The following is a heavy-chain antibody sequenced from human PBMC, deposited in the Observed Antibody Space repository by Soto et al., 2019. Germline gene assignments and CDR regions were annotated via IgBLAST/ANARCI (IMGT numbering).Heavy chain of an antibody. D-gene: IGHD3-16*01. CDR3: AKWGYGMDV. CDR2: ISYDGSNK. CDR1: GFTFSSYG. Sequence: VQLVESGGGVVQPGRSLRLSCAASGFTFSSYGMHWVRQAPGKGLEWVAVISYDGSNKYYADSVKGRFTISRDNSKNTLYLQMNSLRAEDTAVYYCAKWGYGMDVWGQGTTVTVSS. V-gene: IGHV3-30*18. J-gene: IGHJ6*02.